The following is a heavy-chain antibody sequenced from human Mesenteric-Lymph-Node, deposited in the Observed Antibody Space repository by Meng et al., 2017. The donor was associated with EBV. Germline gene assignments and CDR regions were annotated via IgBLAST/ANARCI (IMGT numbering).Heavy chain of an antibody. CDR2: IIPMFGTP. CDR1: GDTFSTHA. V-gene: IGHV1-69*01. J-gene: IGHJ4*02. Sequence: QGQLVQSGAEVKKPGSSVKFSCKASGDTFSTHAINWVRQAPGQGLEWMGGIIPMFGTPTYSQKFQARVTITAHESPTTAYMELSSLRFEDTAVYYCAGGREETSTPDFDYWGQGTLVTVS. CDR3: AGGREETSTPDFDY. D-gene: IGHD3-16*01.